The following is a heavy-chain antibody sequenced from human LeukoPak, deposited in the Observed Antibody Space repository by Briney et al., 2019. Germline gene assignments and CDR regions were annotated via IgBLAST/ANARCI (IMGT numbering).Heavy chain of an antibody. CDR1: GGTFSIYA. Sequence: ASVKVSCKASGGTFSIYAISWVRQAPGQGLEWMGGIIPIFGTANYAQKFQGRGTITTDESTSTAYMELSSLRSEDTAVYYCARSPPDYYDSSGYYGTGPYYYYMDVWGKGTTVTVSS. CDR3: ARSPPDYYDSSGYYGTGPYYYYMDV. V-gene: IGHV1-69*05. J-gene: IGHJ6*03. CDR2: IIPIFGTA. D-gene: IGHD3-22*01.